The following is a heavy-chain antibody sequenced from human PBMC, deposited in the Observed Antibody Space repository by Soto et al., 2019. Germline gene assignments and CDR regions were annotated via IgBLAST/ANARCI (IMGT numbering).Heavy chain of an antibody. CDR2: ISAYNGNT. CDR3: AKDSPPEFRYFDWFPMGYFDY. V-gene: IGHV1-18*01. CDR1: GYTFTSYG. J-gene: IGHJ4*02. D-gene: IGHD3-9*01. Sequence: ASVKVSCKASGYTFTSYGISWVRQAPGQGLEWMGWISAYNGNTNYAQKLQGRVTMTTDTSTSTAYMEMRSLRSDDTAVYYCAKDSPPEFRYFDWFPMGYFDYWGQGTLVTVSS.